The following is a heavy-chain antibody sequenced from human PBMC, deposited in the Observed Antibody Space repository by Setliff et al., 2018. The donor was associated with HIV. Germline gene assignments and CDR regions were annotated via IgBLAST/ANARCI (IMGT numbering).Heavy chain of an antibody. D-gene: IGHD3-9*01. Sequence: GGSLRLSCVASGFRFRTYAMSWVRQAPGKGLEWVSSISGSGGSPYYADSVKGRFTISRDNSKNTVYLQMNSLRAEDTAVYYCAKGYFDWLRAGTFDYWGQGSLVTVSS. V-gene: IGHV3-23*01. J-gene: IGHJ4*02. CDR3: AKGYFDWLRAGTFDY. CDR1: GFRFRTYA. CDR2: ISGSGGSP.